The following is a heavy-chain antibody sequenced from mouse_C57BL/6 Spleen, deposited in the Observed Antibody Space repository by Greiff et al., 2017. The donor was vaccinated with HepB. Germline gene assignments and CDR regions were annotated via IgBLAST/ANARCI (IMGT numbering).Heavy chain of an antibody. D-gene: IGHD1-1*01. CDR3: ARYDGSSYGGFAY. CDR2: IYPGSGST. V-gene: IGHV1-55*01. Sequence: QVQLKQPGAELVKPGASVKMSCKASGYTFTSYWITWVKQRPGQGLEWIGDIYPGSGSTNYNEKFKSKATLTVDTSSSTAYMQLSSLTSEDSAVYYCARYDGSSYGGFAYWGQGTLVTVSA. J-gene: IGHJ3*01. CDR1: GYTFTSYW.